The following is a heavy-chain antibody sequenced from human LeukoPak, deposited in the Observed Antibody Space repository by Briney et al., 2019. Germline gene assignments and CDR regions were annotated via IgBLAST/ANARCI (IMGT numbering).Heavy chain of an antibody. D-gene: IGHD3-3*01. CDR1: GFSFSTHW. V-gene: IGHV3-66*04. CDR2: IYNSGST. J-gene: IGHJ6*03. CDR3: ARHFARGPGPSEWLLRNYYYYMDV. Sequence: GGSLKLSCVASGFSFSTHWMSWVRQPPGKGLEWVAAIYNSGSTYYADSVKGRFTVSRDNSKDTMYLQMNSLKGEDTAVYYCARHFARGPGPSEWLLRNYYYYMDVWGKGTTVTVSS.